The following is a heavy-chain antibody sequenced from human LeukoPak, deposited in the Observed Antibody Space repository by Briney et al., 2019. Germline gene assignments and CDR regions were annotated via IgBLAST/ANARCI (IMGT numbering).Heavy chain of an antibody. J-gene: IGHJ4*02. Sequence: GGSLGLSCAASGFTVSSNYMSWVRQAPGKGLEWVSVIYSGGSTYYADSVKGRFTISRDNSKNTLYLQMNSLRAEDTAVYYCARVLWFGELLVDYWGQGTLVTVSS. D-gene: IGHD3-10*01. CDR3: ARVLWFGELLVDY. CDR1: GFTVSSNY. CDR2: IYSGGST. V-gene: IGHV3-53*01.